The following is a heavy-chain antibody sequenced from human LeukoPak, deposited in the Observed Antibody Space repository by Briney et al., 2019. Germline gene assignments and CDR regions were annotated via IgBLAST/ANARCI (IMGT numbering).Heavy chain of an antibody. CDR2: ISAYNGNT. D-gene: IGHD2-2*01. CDR3: ARLQTPVYCSSTSCYAGGSNWFDP. CDR1: GYTFTSYG. V-gene: IGHV1-18*01. Sequence: ASVKVSCKASGYTFTSYGIRWVRQAPGQGLEWMGWISAYNGNTNYAQKLQGRVTMTTDTSTRTAYMELRSLRSDDTAVYYCARLQTPVYCSSTSCYAGGSNWFDPWGQGTLVTVSS. J-gene: IGHJ5*02.